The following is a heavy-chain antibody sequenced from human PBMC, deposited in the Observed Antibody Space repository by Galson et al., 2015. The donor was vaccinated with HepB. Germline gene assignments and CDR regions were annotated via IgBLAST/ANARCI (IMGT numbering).Heavy chain of an antibody. D-gene: IGHD3-22*01. J-gene: IGHJ3*02. CDR3: ARDSDYLDSSGHRQNAFDI. CDR2: ISRHSYGI. V-gene: IGHV3-48*02. Sequence: SLRLSCAASGFIFSSYRMNWVRQAPGKGLEWVSYISRHSYGIYYADSAKGRFTISRDNAKNSLYLQMNSLRDEDTAVYYCARDSDYLDSSGHRQNAFDIWGQGTTVTVSS. CDR1: GFIFSSYR.